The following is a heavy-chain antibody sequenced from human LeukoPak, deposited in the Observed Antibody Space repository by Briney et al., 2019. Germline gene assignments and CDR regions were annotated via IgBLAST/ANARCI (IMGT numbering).Heavy chain of an antibody. Sequence: GGSLRLSCVASGFTFSNYGMHWVRQAPGKGLEWVAVISNDGSGEYYADSVKGRFTISRDNSKTTLYLQMNSLIIEDTAVYYCAKDRTATKYLFHYWGQGTLVTVSS. CDR1: GFTFSNYG. D-gene: IGHD1-14*01. J-gene: IGHJ4*02. CDR2: ISNDGSGE. V-gene: IGHV3-30*18. CDR3: AKDRTATKYLFHY.